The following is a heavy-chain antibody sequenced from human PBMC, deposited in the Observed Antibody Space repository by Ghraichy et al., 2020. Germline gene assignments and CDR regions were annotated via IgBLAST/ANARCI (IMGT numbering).Heavy chain of an antibody. CDR1: GGTFSSYA. V-gene: IGHV1-69*06. D-gene: IGHD4-17*01. Sequence: SVKVSCKASGGTFSSYAISWVRQAPGQGLEWMGGIIPIFGTANYAQKFQGRVTITADKSTSPAYMELSSLRSEDTAVYYCARETTVTGAFDIWGQGTMVTVSS. J-gene: IGHJ3*02. CDR2: IIPIFGTA. CDR3: ARETTVTGAFDI.